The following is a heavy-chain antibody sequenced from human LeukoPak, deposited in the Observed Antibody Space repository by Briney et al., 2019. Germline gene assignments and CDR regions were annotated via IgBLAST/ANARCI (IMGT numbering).Heavy chain of an antibody. CDR3: ATQIVGALDY. Sequence: PGGSLRLSCAASGFTFSSYSMNWVRQAPGKGLEWVSYISSSSSTIYYADSVKGRFTISRDNAKNSLYLQMNSLRAEDTAVYCCATQIVGALDYWGQGTLVTVSS. CDR1: GFTFSSYS. D-gene: IGHD1-26*01. CDR2: ISSSSSTI. J-gene: IGHJ4*02. V-gene: IGHV3-48*01.